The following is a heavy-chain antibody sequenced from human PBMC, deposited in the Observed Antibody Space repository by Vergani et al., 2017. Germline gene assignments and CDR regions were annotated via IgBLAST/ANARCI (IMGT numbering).Heavy chain of an antibody. CDR1: GYTFTAYY. V-gene: IGHV1-2*02. J-gene: IGHJ4*02. CDR3: ARGVFDL. Sequence: QVQLVQSGTEMKKSGASVRVSCRASGYTFTAYYIHWIRQAPGQGLEWMGWLNPNNGDAGSAEMFQGRVSMTRDTSVKTAYMELRSLRYDDTAIYYCARGVFDLWGQGALVTVSS. CDR2: LNPNNGDA. D-gene: IGHD3-10*01.